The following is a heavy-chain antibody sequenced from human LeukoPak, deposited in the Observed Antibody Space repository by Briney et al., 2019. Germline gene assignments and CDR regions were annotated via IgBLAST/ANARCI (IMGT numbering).Heavy chain of an antibody. V-gene: IGHV1-2*02. J-gene: IGHJ4*02. CDR3: ARLVVPAGEGAYFDY. Sequence: APVKGSCKVSGHSFTDYYMHRVRQAPGQGLEWMGWINPNSGGTNYAQKFQGRVTMTRDTSISTAYMELSRLRSDDTAVYYCARLVVPAGEGAYFDYWGQGTLVTVSS. CDR1: GHSFTDYY. CDR2: INPNSGGT. D-gene: IGHD2-2*01.